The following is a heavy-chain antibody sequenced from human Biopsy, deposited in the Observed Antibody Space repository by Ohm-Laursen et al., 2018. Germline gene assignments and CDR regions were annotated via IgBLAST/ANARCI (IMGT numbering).Heavy chain of an antibody. V-gene: IGHV3-21*01. CDR3: ARDSSRRAREGGMDV. CDR2: ISETSSHI. J-gene: IGHJ6*02. D-gene: IGHD6-6*01. Sequence: GSLRLSCAASGFSVSSYDMNWVRQAPGKGLEWISYISETSSHIYDADSVKGRFTVARDIAKNSLYLQLNSLIAEDTAVYYCARDSSRRAREGGMDVWGQGTTVTVSS. CDR1: GFSVSSYD.